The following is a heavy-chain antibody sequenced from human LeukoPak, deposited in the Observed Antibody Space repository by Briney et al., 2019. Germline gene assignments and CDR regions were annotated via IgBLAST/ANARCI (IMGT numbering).Heavy chain of an antibody. CDR1: GGSFSGYY. CDR3: ARGKTELGIRSWHHRYFDY. Sequence: PSETLSLTCAVYGGSFSGYYWSWLRQPPGKGLEWIGEINHSGSTNYNPSLKSRVTISVDTSKNQFSLKLSSVTAADTAVYYCARGKTELGIRSWHHRYFDYWGQGTLVTVSS. D-gene: IGHD7-27*01. V-gene: IGHV4-34*01. J-gene: IGHJ4*02. CDR2: INHSGST.